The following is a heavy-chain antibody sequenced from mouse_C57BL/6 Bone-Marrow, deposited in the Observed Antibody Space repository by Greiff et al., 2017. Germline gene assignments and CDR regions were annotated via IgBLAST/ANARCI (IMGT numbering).Heavy chain of an antibody. J-gene: IGHJ4*01. CDR2: IRNKANGYTT. D-gene: IGHD1-3*01. V-gene: IGHV7-3*01. CDR3: ARYRDNYYAMDY. CDR1: GFTFTDYY. Sequence: VQLKESGGGLVQPGGSLSLSCAASGFTFTDYYMSWVRQPPGKALEWLGFIRNKANGYTTEYSASVKGRFTISRDNSQSILYLQMNALRAEDSATYCCARYRDNYYAMDYWGQGTSVTVSS.